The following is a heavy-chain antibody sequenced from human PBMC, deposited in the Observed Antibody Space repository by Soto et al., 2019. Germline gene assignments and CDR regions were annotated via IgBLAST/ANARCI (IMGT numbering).Heavy chain of an antibody. CDR1: GGSISSSSYY. CDR3: ASTSMLPDYYFDY. D-gene: IGHD2-15*01. CDR2: IYYSGST. V-gene: IGHV4-39*01. Sequence: PSETLSLTCTVSGGSISSSSYYWGWIRQPPGKGLEWIGSIYYSGSTYYNPSLKSRVTISVDTSKNQFSLKLSSVTAADTAVYYCASTSMLPDYYFDYWGQGTLVTVSS. J-gene: IGHJ4*02.